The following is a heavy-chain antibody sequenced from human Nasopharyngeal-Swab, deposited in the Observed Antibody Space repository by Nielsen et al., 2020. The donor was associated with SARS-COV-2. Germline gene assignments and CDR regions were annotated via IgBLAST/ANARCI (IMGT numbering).Heavy chain of an antibody. Sequence: GESLKISRAASGFTFSSYAMSWVRQAPGKGLEWVSAISGSGGSTYYADSVKGRFTISRDNSKNTLYLQMNSLRAEDTAVYYCAKVVSTVAHDYYYGMDVWGQGTTVTVSS. CDR3: AKVVSTVAHDYYYGMDV. D-gene: IGHD4-23*01. CDR2: ISGSGGST. J-gene: IGHJ6*02. CDR1: GFTFSSYA. V-gene: IGHV3-23*01.